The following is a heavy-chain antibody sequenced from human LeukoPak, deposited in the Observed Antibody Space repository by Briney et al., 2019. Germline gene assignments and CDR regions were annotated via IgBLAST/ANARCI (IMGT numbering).Heavy chain of an antibody. CDR2: IWYDGSNK. V-gene: IGHV3-33*01. J-gene: IGHJ4*02. Sequence: GGSLRLSCAASGFTFSSYGMHWVRQAPGKGLEWVAVIWYDGSNKYYADSVKGRFTISRDNSKNTLYLQMNSLRAEDTAVYYCARSGGYCTNGVCYNEFDYWGQGTLVTVSS. CDR3: ARSGGYCTNGVCYNEFDY. D-gene: IGHD2-8*01. CDR1: GFTFSSYG.